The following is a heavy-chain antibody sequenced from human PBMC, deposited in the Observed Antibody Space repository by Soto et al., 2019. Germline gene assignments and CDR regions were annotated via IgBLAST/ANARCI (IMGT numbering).Heavy chain of an antibody. Sequence: ASVKVSCKASGYTFSNFGISWVRQAPGEGLEWMGWISPNSEKTKIAQRFQGRVTMTTDISTSTSYLELRGLTSDDTAVYYCITTTCPPDYWGQGTLVTVSS. D-gene: IGHD3-22*01. CDR2: ISPNSEKT. CDR1: GYTFSNFG. J-gene: IGHJ4*02. V-gene: IGHV1-18*01. CDR3: ITTTCPPDY.